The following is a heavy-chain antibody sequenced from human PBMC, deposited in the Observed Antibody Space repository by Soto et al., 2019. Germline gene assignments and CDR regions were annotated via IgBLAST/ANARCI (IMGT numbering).Heavy chain of an antibody. V-gene: IGHV3-30-3*01. CDR1: GFTFSTYA. J-gene: IGHJ6*02. D-gene: IGHD1-1*01. CDR2: ISYDGANK. Sequence: GSLRLSCAASGFTFSTYAMHWVRQAPGKGLEWVAVISYDGANKFYAASVKGRFTISRDNSKNTMYLQMNSLRAEDTTMYYCARALVPGHYYYGMDVWGQGTTVTVSS. CDR3: ARALVPGHYYYGMDV.